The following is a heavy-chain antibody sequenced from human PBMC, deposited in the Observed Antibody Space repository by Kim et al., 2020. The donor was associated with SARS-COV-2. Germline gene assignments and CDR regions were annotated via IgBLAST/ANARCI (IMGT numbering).Heavy chain of an antibody. CDR3: AKDWGSEGGGRYYYYGMDV. Sequence: GGSLRLSCAASGFTFSSYAMSWVRQAPGKGLEWVSAISGSGGSTYYADSVKGRFTISRDNSKNTLYLQMNSLRAEDTAVYYCAKDWGSEGGGRYYYYGMDVWGQGTTVTVSS. D-gene: IGHD3-16*01. V-gene: IGHV3-23*01. CDR2: ISGSGGST. J-gene: IGHJ6*02. CDR1: GFTFSSYA.